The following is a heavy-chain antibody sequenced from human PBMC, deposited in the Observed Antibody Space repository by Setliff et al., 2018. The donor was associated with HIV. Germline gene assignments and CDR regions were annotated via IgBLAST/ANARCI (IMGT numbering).Heavy chain of an antibody. J-gene: IGHJ4*02. CDR3: AEGRSSSYLDY. V-gene: IGHV1-3*01. CDR2: INAGNGKA. CDR1: GSTFSSYA. D-gene: IGHD6-6*01. Sequence: ASVKVSCKASGSTFSSYAFHWVRQAPGQRLEWMGWINAGNGKAKYSQKFRRVTITRDTSASTAYMELSSLRSEDTAVYYCAEGRSSSYLDYWGQGTLVTVSS.